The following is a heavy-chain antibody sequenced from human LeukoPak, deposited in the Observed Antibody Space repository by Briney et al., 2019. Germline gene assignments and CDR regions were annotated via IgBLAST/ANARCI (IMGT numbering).Heavy chain of an antibody. D-gene: IGHD6-13*01. Sequence: SETLSLTCTVSGDSISSSSYYWGWTRQPPGKGLEWIGSIYYSGNTYDNPSLNSRVTMSVDTSTSQFSLKLTSVTAADTAVYYCARGGDGGYNYFDSWAQGILVTVSS. V-gene: IGHV4-39*01. CDR3: ARGGDGGYNYFDS. J-gene: IGHJ4*02. CDR1: GDSISSSSYY. CDR2: IYYSGNT.